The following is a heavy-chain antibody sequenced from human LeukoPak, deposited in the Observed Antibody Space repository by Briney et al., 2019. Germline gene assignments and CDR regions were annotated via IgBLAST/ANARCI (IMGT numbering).Heavy chain of an antibody. J-gene: IGHJ4*02. CDR2: IYYSGST. Sequence: SETLSLTCTVSGGSITSDTYYWGWIRQPPGKGLEWIGSIYYSGSTYYNPSLKSRVTISVDTSKNQFSLKLSSVTAADTAVYYCARDRGTYTYGGFDYWGQGTLVSVSS. CDR3: ARDRGTYTYGGFDY. CDR1: GGSITSDTYY. D-gene: IGHD3-16*01. V-gene: IGHV4-39*07.